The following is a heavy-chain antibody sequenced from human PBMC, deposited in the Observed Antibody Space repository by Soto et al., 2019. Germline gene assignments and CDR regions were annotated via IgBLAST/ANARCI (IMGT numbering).Heavy chain of an antibody. J-gene: IGHJ4*02. CDR1: GFTFSTYG. CDR3: AKDRLPSPLTTHGY. V-gene: IGHV3-30*18. CDR2: ISYDGNNK. D-gene: IGHD1-1*01. Sequence: QLVESGGGVVQPGRSLRLSCAASGFTFSTYGMHWVRQAPGKGLEWVAVISYDGNNKYYADSVKGRFTIARYNSKNTLFLRTDSLRAEDTAVYYFAKDRLPSPLTTHGYWGQGTLVTVSA.